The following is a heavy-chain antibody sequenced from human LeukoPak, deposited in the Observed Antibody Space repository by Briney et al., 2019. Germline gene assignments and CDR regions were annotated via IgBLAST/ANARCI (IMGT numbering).Heavy chain of an antibody. Sequence: TGGSLRLSCAASGFTFSSYSMNWVRQAPGKGLEWVSSISSSSSYIYYADSVKGRFTISRDNAKNSLYLQMNSLRAEDTAVYYCARGPRFYYGSGSPNFDIWGQGTMVTVSS. CDR3: ARGPRFYYGSGSPNFDI. CDR2: ISSSSSYI. J-gene: IGHJ3*02. D-gene: IGHD3-10*01. CDR1: GFTFSSYS. V-gene: IGHV3-21*01.